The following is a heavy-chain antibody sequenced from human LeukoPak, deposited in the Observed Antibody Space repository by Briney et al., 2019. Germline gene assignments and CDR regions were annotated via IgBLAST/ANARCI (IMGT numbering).Heavy chain of an antibody. CDR3: AGTTDYSSCLAY. Sequence: SQTLSLTCALSGDSVSSNSGVWNWLRQSPSRGLEWLGRTYYRSKWHNEYAESVKSRISINPDTSKNQFSLQLNSVTPEDTAEYYCAGTTDYSSCLAYWGQGTLVTVSS. J-gene: IGHJ4*02. V-gene: IGHV6-1*01. CDR2: TYYRSKWHN. D-gene: IGHD4-11*01. CDR1: GDSVSSNSGV.